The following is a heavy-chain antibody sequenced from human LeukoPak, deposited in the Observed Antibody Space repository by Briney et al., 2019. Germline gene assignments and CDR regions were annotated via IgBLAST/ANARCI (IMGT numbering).Heavy chain of an antibody. CDR3: ARHIPTTGTVFDL. V-gene: IGHV4-59*08. J-gene: IGHJ3*01. Sequence: SETVSLTCSVSGDSITNFFWSWIRQTPGRELECIGFIFHSGSSGSTYYSPSLQSRVTMSVDTSRNQFSLKLSSVTAADTAVYCSARHIPTTGTVFDLWGQGTMVSVSS. D-gene: IGHD1-7*01. CDR2: IFHSGSSGST. CDR1: GDSITNFF.